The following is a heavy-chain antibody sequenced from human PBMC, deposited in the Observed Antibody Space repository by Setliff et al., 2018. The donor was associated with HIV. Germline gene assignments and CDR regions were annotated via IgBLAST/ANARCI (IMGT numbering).Heavy chain of an antibody. J-gene: IGHJ4*02. D-gene: IGHD3-10*01. CDR3: ASGDYFNC. Sequence: QLGGSLRLSCAASGFIFSNSWMSWVRQAPGKGLEWVANIKQDGSKKNYVESVKGRFTISRDNAKNSLYLQMNSLRAEDTAVYYCASGDYFNCWGQGTLVTVSS. CDR2: IKQDGSKK. V-gene: IGHV3-7*01. CDR1: GFIFSNSW.